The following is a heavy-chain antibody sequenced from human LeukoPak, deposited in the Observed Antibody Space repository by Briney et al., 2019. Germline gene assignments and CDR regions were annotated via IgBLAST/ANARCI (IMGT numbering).Heavy chain of an antibody. V-gene: IGHV3-66*01. CDR3: ARVSTVTAYDY. J-gene: IGHJ4*02. Sequence: GGSLRLSCAASGFTVSSNYMSWVRQAPGEGLEWVSVIYSGGSTYYADSVKGRFTISRDNSKNTLYLQMNSLRAEDTAVYYCARVSTVTAYDYWGQGTLVTGSS. CDR1: GFTVSSNY. CDR2: IYSGGST. D-gene: IGHD4-17*01.